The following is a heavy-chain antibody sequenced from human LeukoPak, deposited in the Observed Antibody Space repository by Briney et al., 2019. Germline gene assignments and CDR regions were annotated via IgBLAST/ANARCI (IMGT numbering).Heavy chain of an antibody. V-gene: IGHV3-48*04. J-gene: IGHJ4*02. CDR3: ARVRWELDLAFDY. CDR2: ISSSSSTI. CDR1: GFTFSSYS. Sequence: PGGSLRLSCAASGFTFSSYSMNWVRQAPGKGLEWVSYISSSSSTIYYADSVKGRFTISRDNAKNSLYLQMNSLRAEDTAVYYCARVRWELDLAFDYWGQGTLVTVSS. D-gene: IGHD1-26*01.